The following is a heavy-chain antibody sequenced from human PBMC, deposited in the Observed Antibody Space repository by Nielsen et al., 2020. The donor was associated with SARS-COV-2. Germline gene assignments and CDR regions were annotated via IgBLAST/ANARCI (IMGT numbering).Heavy chain of an antibody. CDR3: AINSSPFDP. D-gene: IGHD6-13*01. Sequence: ASVKVSCKASGGTFSSYAISWVRQAPGQGLEWMGWISAYNGNTNYAQKLQGRVTMTTDTSTSTAYMELRSLRSDDTAVYYCAINSSPFDPWGQGTLVTVSS. CDR2: ISAYNGNT. V-gene: IGHV1-18*01. CDR1: GGTFSSYA. J-gene: IGHJ5*02.